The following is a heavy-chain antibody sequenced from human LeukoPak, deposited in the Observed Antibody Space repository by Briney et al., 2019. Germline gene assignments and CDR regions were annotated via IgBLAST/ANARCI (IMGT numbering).Heavy chain of an antibody. CDR1: GGSISSYY. CDR3: ARNNIAPGAFDI. CDR2: IYYSGST. V-gene: IGHV4-59*01. D-gene: IGHD6-13*01. Sequence: SETRSLTCTVSGGSISSYYWSWIRQPPGKGLEWIGYIYYSGSTNYNPSLKSRVTISVDTSKNQFSLKLSSVTAADTAVYYCARNNIAPGAFDIWGQGTMVTVSS. J-gene: IGHJ3*02.